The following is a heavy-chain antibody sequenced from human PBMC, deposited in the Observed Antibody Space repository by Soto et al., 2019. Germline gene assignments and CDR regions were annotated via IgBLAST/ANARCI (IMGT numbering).Heavy chain of an antibody. J-gene: IGHJ6*02. CDR2: ISSRSDI. Sequence: GGSLRLSCVGSGFTFSTHRINWVSQAPGKGLEWVSSISSRSDIYYADSVKGRFTISRDNAKSSVSLQMNSLRAEDTAVYYCAREYTAWPLAYGLDVWGQGTTVTVSS. CDR3: AREYTAWPLAYGLDV. V-gene: IGHV3-21*01. D-gene: IGHD2-2*02. CDR1: GFTFSTHR.